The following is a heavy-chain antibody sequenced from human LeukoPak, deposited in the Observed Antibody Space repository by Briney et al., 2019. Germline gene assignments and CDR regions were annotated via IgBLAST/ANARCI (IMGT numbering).Heavy chain of an antibody. CDR3: AGRIQLWLVGFDY. CDR1: GGSFSGYY. V-gene: IGHV4-34*01. CDR2: INHSGST. Sequence: SETLSLTCAVYGGSFSGYYWSWIRQPPGKGLEGIGEINHSGSTNYNPSLKSRVTISVDTSKNQFSLKLSSVTAADTAVYYCAGRIQLWLVGFDYWGQGTLVTVSS. J-gene: IGHJ4*02. D-gene: IGHD5-18*01.